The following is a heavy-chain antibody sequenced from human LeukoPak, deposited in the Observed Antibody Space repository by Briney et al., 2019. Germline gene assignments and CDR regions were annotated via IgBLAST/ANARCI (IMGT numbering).Heavy chain of an antibody. J-gene: IGHJ5*02. CDR1: GGTFSSYA. Sequence: ASVKVSCKASGGTFSSYAISWVRQAPGQGLEWMGGIIPIFGTANYAQKFQGRVTITADKSTSTAYMELSSLRSEDTAVYYCAREYSSSSGLDPWGQGTLVTVSS. CDR3: AREYSSSSGLDP. V-gene: IGHV1-69*06. D-gene: IGHD6-6*01. CDR2: IIPIFGTA.